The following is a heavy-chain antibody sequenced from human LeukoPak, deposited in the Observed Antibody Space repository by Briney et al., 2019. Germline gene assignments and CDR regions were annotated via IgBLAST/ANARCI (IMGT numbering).Heavy chain of an antibody. CDR2: IYYSGST. CDR1: GGSISSSSYY. D-gene: IGHD3-22*01. Sequence: SETLSLTCTVSGGSISSSSYYWGWIRQPPGKGLEWIGSIYYSGSTYYNPSLKSRVTISVDTSKNQFSLKLSSVTAADTAVYYCARHYYYYSSGLDDAFDIWGQGTMVTVSS. CDR3: ARHYYYYSSGLDDAFDI. J-gene: IGHJ3*02. V-gene: IGHV4-39*01.